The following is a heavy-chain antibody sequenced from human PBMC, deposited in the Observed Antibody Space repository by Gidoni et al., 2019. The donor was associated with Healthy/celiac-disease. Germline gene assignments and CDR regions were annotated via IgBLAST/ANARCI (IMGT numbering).Heavy chain of an antibody. CDR3: ARAWDQDGYPNY. D-gene: IGHD5-12*01. CDR2: ISSSSSYI. Sequence: EVQLVESGGGLVKPGGSLRLSCPASGVPFSSYIMNWVRQAPGKGLEWGSSISSSSSYIYYADSVKGRFTISRDNAKNSLYLQMNSLRAEDTAVYYCARAWDQDGYPNYWGQGTLVTVSS. J-gene: IGHJ4*02. CDR1: GVPFSSYI. V-gene: IGHV3-21*01.